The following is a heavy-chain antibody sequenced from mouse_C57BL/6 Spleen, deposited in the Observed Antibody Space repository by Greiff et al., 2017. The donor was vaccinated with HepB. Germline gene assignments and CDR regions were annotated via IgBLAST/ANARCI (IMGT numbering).Heavy chain of an antibody. J-gene: IGHJ1*03. CDR3: ARAGDYDEYFDV. CDR2: IYPRSGNT. V-gene: IGHV1-81*01. D-gene: IGHD2-4*01. Sequence: VQGVESGAELARPGASVKLSCKASGYTFTSYGISWVKQRPGQGLEWIGEIYPRSGNTYYNEKFKGKATLTADKSSSTAYMELRSLTSEDSAVYFCARAGDYDEYFDVGGTGTTVTVSS. CDR1: GYTFTSYG.